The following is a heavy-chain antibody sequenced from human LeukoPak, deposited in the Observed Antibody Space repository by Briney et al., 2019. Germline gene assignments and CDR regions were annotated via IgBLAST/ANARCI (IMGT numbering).Heavy chain of an antibody. CDR1: GYTFTGYY. V-gene: IGHV1-2*02. J-gene: IGHJ3*02. CDR2: VNPNSGGT. Sequence: PLASVKVSRKASGYTFTGYYMHWVRQAPGQGLEWMGWVNPNSGGTNYAQKFQGRVTMTRDTSISTAYMELNRLTSDDTAVYYCASPQQWLRFAFDIWGQGTMVTVSS. D-gene: IGHD5-12*01. CDR3: ASPQQWLRFAFDI.